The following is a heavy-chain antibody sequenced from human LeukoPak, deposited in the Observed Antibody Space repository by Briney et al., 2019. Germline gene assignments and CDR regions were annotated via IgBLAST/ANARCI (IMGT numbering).Heavy chain of an antibody. D-gene: IGHD6-13*01. CDR2: IYNSESI. J-gene: IGHJ5*02. V-gene: IGHV4-4*07. Sequence: SETMSLTCTVSGGSINGYYWSWIRQPAGKGLEWIGRIYNSESINYNPSLKSRVTMSIDTSKNQFSLKLKSVTAADTAVYYCARDRSSSYTRDWFDPWGQGALVTVSS. CDR3: ARDRSSSYTRDWFDP. CDR1: GGSINGYY.